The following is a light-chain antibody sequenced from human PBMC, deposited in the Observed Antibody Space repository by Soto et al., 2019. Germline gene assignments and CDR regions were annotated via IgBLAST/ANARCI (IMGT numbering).Light chain of an antibody. CDR1: ETVRTN. V-gene: IGKV3-15*01. CDR2: GAS. CDR3: QQSYNWPPYT. J-gene: IGKJ2*01. Sequence: IVMTQSPATLSVSPGERVTLSCRASETVRTNLAWFQQKPGQTPRLLIFGASTRATGIPTRFTGSGSETEFTLTIGSLQSEDLAVYYCQQSYNWPPYTSGQGTKLEIK.